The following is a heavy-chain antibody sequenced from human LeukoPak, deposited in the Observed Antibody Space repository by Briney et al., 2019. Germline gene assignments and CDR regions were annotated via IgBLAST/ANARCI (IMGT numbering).Heavy chain of an antibody. J-gene: IGHJ3*02. D-gene: IGHD1-26*01. CDR3: ARGSYRDAFDI. CDR1: GGSVSTYY. Sequence: SETLSLTCTVSGGSVSTYYWNWIRQPPGKGLEWVGYFYYSGSTNYNPSLKSRVTISVDTSKNQFSLKLSSVTAADTAVYYCARGSYRDAFDIWGQGTMVTVSS. V-gene: IGHV4-59*02. CDR2: FYYSGST.